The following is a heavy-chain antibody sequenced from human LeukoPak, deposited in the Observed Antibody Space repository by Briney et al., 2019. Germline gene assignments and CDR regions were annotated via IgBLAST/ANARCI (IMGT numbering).Heavy chain of an antibody. V-gene: IGHV3-9*03. Sequence: HPGRSLRLSCAASGFTFDDYAMHWVRQAPGKGLEWVSDISWKSGSIGYADSVKGRFTISRDNAKNSLYLQMNSLRAEDMALYYCAKGSSTSCYRPVDYWGQGTLVTVSS. D-gene: IGHD2-2*02. J-gene: IGHJ4*02. CDR2: ISWKSGSI. CDR3: AKGSSTSCYRPVDY. CDR1: GFTFDDYA.